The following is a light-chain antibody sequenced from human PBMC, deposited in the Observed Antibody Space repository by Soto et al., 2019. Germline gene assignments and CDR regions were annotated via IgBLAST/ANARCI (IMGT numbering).Light chain of an antibody. J-gene: IGLJ2*01. V-gene: IGLV1-40*01. CDR2: GNS. Sequence: QSVVTQPPSVSGAPGQRVTISCTGSSSNIGAGYNVHWYQQLPGTAPKLLIYGNSNRPSGVPDRFSGSKSGTSASRDITGRHAEDEADYYCQSYDRSLSGFVVFGGGTQLTVL. CDR1: SSNIGAGYN. CDR3: QSYDRSLSGFVV.